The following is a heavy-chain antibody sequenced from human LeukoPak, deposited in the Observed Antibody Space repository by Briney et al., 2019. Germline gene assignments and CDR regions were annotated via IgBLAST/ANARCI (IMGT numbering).Heavy chain of an antibody. D-gene: IGHD6-13*01. J-gene: IGHJ4*02. V-gene: IGHV3-20*04. CDR1: GFTFDDYG. Sequence: PGGSLRLSCAASGFTFDDYGMSWVRQAPGKGLEWVSSINWNGGSTTYADSVKGRFTISRDNAKNTLYLQMNSLRAEDTAMYYCASGIAAARYWGQGTLVTVSS. CDR2: INWNGGST. CDR3: ASGIAAARY.